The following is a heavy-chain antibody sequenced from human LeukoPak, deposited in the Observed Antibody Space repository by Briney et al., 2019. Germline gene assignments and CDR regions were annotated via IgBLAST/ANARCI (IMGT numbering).Heavy chain of an antibody. D-gene: IGHD3-10*01. V-gene: IGHV4-31*03. CDR2: IYYSGST. CDR3: ARDSGRDNWFDP. CDR1: GGSISSGGYY. Sequence: SETLSLTCTVSGGSISSGGYYWSWIRQHPGKGLEWIGYIYYSGSTYYNPSLKSRVTILVDTSKNQFSLKLSSVTAADTAVYYCARDSGRDNWFDPWGQGTLVTVSS. J-gene: IGHJ5*02.